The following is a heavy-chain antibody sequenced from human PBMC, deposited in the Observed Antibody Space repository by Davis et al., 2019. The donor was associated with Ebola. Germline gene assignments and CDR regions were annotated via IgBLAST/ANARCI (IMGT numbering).Heavy chain of an antibody. V-gene: IGHV3-30*04. J-gene: IGHJ6*02. CDR1: GFTFSSYA. D-gene: IGHD1-26*01. Sequence: GESLKISCAASGFTFSSYAMHWVRQAPGKGLEWVAVISYDGSNKYYADSVKGRFTISRDNSKNTLYLQMNSLRAEDTAVYYCARALRGELLPQGYGMDVWGQGTTVTVSS. CDR3: ARALRGELLPQGYGMDV. CDR2: ISYDGSNK.